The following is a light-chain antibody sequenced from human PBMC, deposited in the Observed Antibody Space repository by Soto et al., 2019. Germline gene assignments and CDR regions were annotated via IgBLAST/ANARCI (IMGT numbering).Light chain of an antibody. J-gene: IGLJ1*01. Sequence: QPVLTQSSSASASLGSSVKLTCTLSSGHSSYIIAWHQQQPGKAPRYLMKLEGSGSYNKGSGVPDRFSGSSSGADRYLTISNLQFEDEADYYCETWESNTQFFGTGTKLTVL. V-gene: IGLV4-60*02. CDR1: SGHSSYI. CDR2: LEGSGSY. CDR3: ETWESNTQF.